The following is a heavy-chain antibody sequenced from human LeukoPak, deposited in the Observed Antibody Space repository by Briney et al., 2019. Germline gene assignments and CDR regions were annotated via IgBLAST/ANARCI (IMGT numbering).Heavy chain of an antibody. J-gene: IGHJ4*02. Sequence: GGSLRLSCAASGFTFSSYAMHRVRQAPGKGLEWVAVISYDGSNKYYADSVKGRFTISRDNSKNTLYLQMNSLRAEDTAVYYCARDGYYGSGSYYTFDYWGQGTLVTVSS. CDR3: ARDGYYGSGSYYTFDY. CDR2: ISYDGSNK. D-gene: IGHD3-10*01. CDR1: GFTFSSYA. V-gene: IGHV3-30*04.